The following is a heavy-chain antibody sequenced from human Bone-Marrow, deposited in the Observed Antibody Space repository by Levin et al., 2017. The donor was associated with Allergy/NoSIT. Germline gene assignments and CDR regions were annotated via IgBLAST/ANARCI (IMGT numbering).Heavy chain of an antibody. CDR1: GFTFSTYA. J-gene: IGHJ4*02. Sequence: LSLTCAASGFTFSTYAIHWVRPAPCKGLEWVAIISYDGSYTSYADSVRGRFTISRDNSRDTVYLQMNSLRPDDTAVFYCARNGGGKEWQWLFEYWGQGTLVTVSS. V-gene: IGHV3-30*03. D-gene: IGHD3-22*01. CDR2: ISYDGSYT. CDR3: ARNGGGKEWQWLFEY.